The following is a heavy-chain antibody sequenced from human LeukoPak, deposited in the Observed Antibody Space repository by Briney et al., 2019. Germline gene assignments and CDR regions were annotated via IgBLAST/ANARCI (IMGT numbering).Heavy chain of an antibody. V-gene: IGHV3-30-3*01. CDR2: ISYDGTNK. D-gene: IGHD6-13*01. J-gene: IGHJ3*02. CDR1: RFTFSTFT. Sequence: GGSLRLSCTATRFTFSTFTMHWVRQAPGKGLEWVSLISYDGTNKSYADSLRGRFTISRDNAKNSLYLQMNSLRAEDTAVYYCARGLSSSWYFPFDAFDIWGQGTMVTVSS. CDR3: ARGLSSSWYFPFDAFDI.